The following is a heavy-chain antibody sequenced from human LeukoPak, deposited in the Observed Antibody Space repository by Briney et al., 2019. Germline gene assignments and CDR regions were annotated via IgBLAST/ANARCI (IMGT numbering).Heavy chain of an antibody. CDR2: ISGSGGST. CDR1: GFTFSSYA. V-gene: IGHV3-23*01. CDR3: ARNTAFTAAAFY. Sequence: GGSLRLSCAASGFTFSSYAMSWVRQAPGKGLEWASAISGSGGSTYYADSVKGRFTISRDNSKNTLYLQMNSLRAEDTAVYYCARNTAFTAAAFYWGQGTLVTVSS. J-gene: IGHJ4*02. D-gene: IGHD6-13*01.